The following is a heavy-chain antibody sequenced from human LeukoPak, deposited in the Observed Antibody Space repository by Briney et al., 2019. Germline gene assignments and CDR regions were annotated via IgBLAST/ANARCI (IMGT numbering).Heavy chain of an antibody. D-gene: IGHD6-19*01. CDR1: GFTFSSYS. Sequence: PGGSLRLSCAASGFTFSSYSMNWVPQAPGKGLEWISYISTISTICYGDSVKGRITTSRDNAKNPLYLQMNSLSDEDTAVYYCARFHSSGSGFDFWGQGTLVTVSS. J-gene: IGHJ4*02. CDR3: ARFHSSGSGFDF. CDR2: ISTISTI. V-gene: IGHV3-48*02.